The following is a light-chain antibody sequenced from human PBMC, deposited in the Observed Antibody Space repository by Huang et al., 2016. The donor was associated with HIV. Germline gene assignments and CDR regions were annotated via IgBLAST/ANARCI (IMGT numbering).Light chain of an antibody. J-gene: IGKJ1*01. Sequence: EIQMTQSPLSLSASVGDRVTITCRASQGIRNSLAWYQQKPGKAPKLLVYAASRLESGVPSWFSGSGSGTNFTLTISSLQPEDFATYYCQQYHSSWTFGQGTKVEIK. CDR3: QQYHSSWT. CDR1: QGIRNS. CDR2: AAS. V-gene: IGKV1-NL1*01.